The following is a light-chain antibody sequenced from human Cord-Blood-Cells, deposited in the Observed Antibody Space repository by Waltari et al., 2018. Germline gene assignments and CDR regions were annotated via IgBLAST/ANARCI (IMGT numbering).Light chain of an antibody. J-gene: IGKJ2*01. Sequence: ESVWTQAPAILSLSPGERDTRSFRASQSVRSSYLAWYQQKPGQAPRLLIYGASSRATGIPDRFSGSGSGTDFTLTISRLEHEDFAVYYCQQYGSSMYTFGQGTKLEIK. V-gene: IGKV3-20*01. CDR2: GAS. CDR1: QSVRSSY. CDR3: QQYGSSMYT.